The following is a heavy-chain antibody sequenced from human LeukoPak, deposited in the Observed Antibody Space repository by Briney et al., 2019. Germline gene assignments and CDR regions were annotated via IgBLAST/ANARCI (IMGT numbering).Heavy chain of an antibody. D-gene: IGHD4-23*01. CDR1: GGSISSSNW. J-gene: IGHJ4*02. CDR2: INHSGST. CDR3: ARIPTTVVTLPHFDY. Sequence: SGTLSLTCAVSGGSISSSNWWSWVRQPPGKGLEWIGEINHSGSTNYNPSLKSRVTISVDTSKNQFSLKLSSVTAADTAVYYCARIPTTVVTLPHFDYWGQGTLVTVSS. V-gene: IGHV4-4*02.